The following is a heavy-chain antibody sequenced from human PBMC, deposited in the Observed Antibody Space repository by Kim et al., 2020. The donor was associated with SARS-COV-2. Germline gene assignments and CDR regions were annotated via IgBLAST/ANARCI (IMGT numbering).Heavy chain of an antibody. V-gene: IGHV1-24*01. CDR1: GYTLTELS. Sequence: ASVKVSCKVSGYTLTELSMHWVRQAPGKGLEWMGGFDPEDGETIYAQKFQGRVTMTEDSSTDTAYMELSSLRSEDTAVYYCATNQLDYGDFAVFDYWGQGTLVTVSS. J-gene: IGHJ4*02. CDR2: FDPEDGET. D-gene: IGHD4-17*01. CDR3: ATNQLDYGDFAVFDY.